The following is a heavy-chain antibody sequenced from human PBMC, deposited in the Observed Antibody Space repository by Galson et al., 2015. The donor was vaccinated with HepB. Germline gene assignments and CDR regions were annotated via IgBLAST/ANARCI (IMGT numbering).Heavy chain of an antibody. CDR1: GFSLNTRGVG. J-gene: IGHJ4*02. D-gene: IGHD3-22*01. V-gene: IGHV2-5*02. CDR2: IYWDDVK. CDR3: ARAVATYFYGSGGYYYFVS. Sequence: PALVKPTQNLTLTCTFSGFSLNTRGVGVGWIRQPPGKALEWLALIYWDDVKRYSPSLMPRLTVTKDTSENQVVLTLANLDPVDTATYYCARAVATYFYGSGGYYYFVSWGQGTLVTVSS.